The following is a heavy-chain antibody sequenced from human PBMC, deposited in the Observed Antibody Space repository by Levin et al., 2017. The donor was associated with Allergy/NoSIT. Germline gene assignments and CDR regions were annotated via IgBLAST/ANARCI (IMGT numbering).Heavy chain of an antibody. CDR1: GFTFGDYA. D-gene: IGHD5-24*01. Sequence: GESLKISCTASGFTFGDYAMSWFRQAPGKGLEWVGFIRSKAYGGTTEYAASVKGRFTISRDDSKSIAYLQMNSLKTEDTAVYYCTRADPPRWLQFLDYWGQGTLVTVSS. J-gene: IGHJ4*02. V-gene: IGHV3-49*03. CDR3: TRADPPRWLQFLDY. CDR2: IRSKAYGGTT.